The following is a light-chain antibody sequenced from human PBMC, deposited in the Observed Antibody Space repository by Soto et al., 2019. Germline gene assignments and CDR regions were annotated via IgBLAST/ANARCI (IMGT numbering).Light chain of an antibody. CDR1: QSLSSW. V-gene: IGKV1-5*03. CDR3: QQYNSYSNT. CDR2: KAS. J-gene: IGKJ2*01. Sequence: DIPMTQSPSTLSASVGDRVTITCRASQSLSSWLAWYQQKPGKAPKLLIYKASSLESGVRSRFSGSGSVTEVTLTISSLQPDDFATYYCQQYNSYSNTFGQGTKLEIK.